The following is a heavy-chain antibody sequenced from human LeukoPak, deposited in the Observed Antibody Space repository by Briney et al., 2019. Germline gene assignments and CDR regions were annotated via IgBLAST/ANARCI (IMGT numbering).Heavy chain of an antibody. CDR1: GGSISSSSYY. J-gene: IGHJ4*02. Sequence: SETLSLTCTVSGGSISSSSYYWGWIRQPPGKGLEWIGSIYYSGSTYYNPSLKSRVTISVDTSKNQFSLKLSSVTAADTAVYYCARVPKLGTDYSDYWGQGTLVTVSS. V-gene: IGHV4-39*07. D-gene: IGHD7-27*01. CDR2: IYYSGST. CDR3: ARVPKLGTDYSDY.